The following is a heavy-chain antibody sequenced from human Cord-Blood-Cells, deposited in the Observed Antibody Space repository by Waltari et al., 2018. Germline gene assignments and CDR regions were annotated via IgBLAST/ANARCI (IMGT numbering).Heavy chain of an antibody. J-gene: IGHJ4*02. D-gene: IGHD2-15*01. CDR3: ARGRYGGNLDY. CDR1: GFTVSSTD. CDR2: IYSGGST. V-gene: IGHV3-53*01. Sequence: EVQLVESGGGLIQPGGSLRLSCAASGFTVSSTDISWVRQAPGKGLEWVSVIYSGGSTYYADSVKGRFTISRDNSKNTLYLQMNSLRAEDTAVYYCARGRYGGNLDYWGQGTLVTISS.